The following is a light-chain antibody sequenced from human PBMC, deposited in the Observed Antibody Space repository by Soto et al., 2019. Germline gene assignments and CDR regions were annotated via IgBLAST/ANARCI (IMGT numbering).Light chain of an antibody. J-gene: IGKJ5*01. CDR3: QQYNNWHPIT. Sequence: EILMTQSPATLSVSPGERATLSCRASQSVSSTLAWYQQKPGQAPRLLLYGASARATGFPARFSASGSGTEFTLTISSLQYEDFAVYYCQQYNNWHPITFGQGTRLEIK. CDR2: GAS. CDR1: QSVSST. V-gene: IGKV3-15*01.